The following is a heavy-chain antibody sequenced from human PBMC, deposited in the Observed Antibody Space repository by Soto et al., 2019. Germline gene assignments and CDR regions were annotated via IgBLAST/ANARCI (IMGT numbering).Heavy chain of an antibody. Sequence: SVKVSCKASGGTFSSYAISWVRQAPGQGLEWMGGIIPIFGTANYAQKFQGRVTITADESTSTAYMELSSLRSEDTAVYYCASETHSSSWPNWFDLWGQGTLVTVSS. CDR1: GGTFSSYA. V-gene: IGHV1-69*13. CDR3: ASETHSSSWPNWFDL. D-gene: IGHD6-13*01. J-gene: IGHJ5*02. CDR2: IIPIFGTA.